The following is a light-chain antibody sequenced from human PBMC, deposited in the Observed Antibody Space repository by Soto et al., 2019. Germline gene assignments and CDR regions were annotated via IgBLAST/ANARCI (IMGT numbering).Light chain of an antibody. CDR2: DAS. Sequence: TQSPATLSLSPGERATLSCRASQSVGRFLAWYQQKPGKAPKLLIYDASSLQSGVPPRFSGSGSGTEFTLTIRSLQPDDIATYYCQQYSSYSAWTFGEGTKVEIK. CDR1: QSVGRF. J-gene: IGKJ1*01. CDR3: QQYSSYSAWT. V-gene: IGKV1-5*01.